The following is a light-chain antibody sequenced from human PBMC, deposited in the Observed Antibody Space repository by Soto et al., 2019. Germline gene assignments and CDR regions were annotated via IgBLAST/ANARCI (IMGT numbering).Light chain of an antibody. V-gene: IGKV3-20*01. CDR3: RQYGSSPRT. J-gene: IGKJ1*01. CDR2: GAS. CDR1: QTVSSSY. Sequence: ILGTPPPSTPAWFPRERDTPCCRGIQTVSSSYLAWYQQKLGQAPRLLIYGASNRATGIPDRFSGSGSGTDFTLTIRRLEPEDFAVYYCRQYGSSPRTFSQGTKV.